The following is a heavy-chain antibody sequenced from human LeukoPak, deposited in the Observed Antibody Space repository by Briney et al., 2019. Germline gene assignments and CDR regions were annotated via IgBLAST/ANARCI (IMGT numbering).Heavy chain of an antibody. V-gene: IGHV3-48*03. CDR1: GFTFSIYE. Sequence: GGALRLSCAASGFTFSIYEMNWVRPAPGKGLAWLSHISGSGSTIYYADSVRGRFIISRDNAKQSLYLQMNSLRAEDTAVYYCANVRYWGQGTLVTVSS. CDR3: ANVRY. J-gene: IGHJ4*02. CDR2: ISGSGSTI.